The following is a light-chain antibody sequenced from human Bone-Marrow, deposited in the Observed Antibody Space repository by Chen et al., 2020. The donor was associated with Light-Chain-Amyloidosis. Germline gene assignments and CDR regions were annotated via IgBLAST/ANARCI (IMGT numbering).Light chain of an antibody. Sequence: QTLVTPEPSLSVSPGGTITLTCGLCSGSVSSSQYPTWYQQTPGQAPRTLIDSRNVRSSGVPDRFSGSCLGNKAALTITGAQADDDSHYYCVLYMGRGTWLFGGGTKLTVL. CDR2: SRN. CDR3: VLYMGRGTWL. J-gene: IGLJ3*02. V-gene: IGLV8-61*01. CDR1: SGSVSSSQY.